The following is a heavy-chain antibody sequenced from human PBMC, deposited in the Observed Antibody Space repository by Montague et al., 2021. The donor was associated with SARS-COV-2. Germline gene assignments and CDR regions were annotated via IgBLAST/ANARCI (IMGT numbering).Heavy chain of an antibody. V-gene: IGHV4-39*01. J-gene: IGHJ3*01. D-gene: IGHD3-9*01. CDR1: GGSVSSCTYY. CDR3: GRHQPYDDLLIGNPFDV. CDR2: IYYSGKS. Sequence: SETLSLTCTVSGGSVSSCTYYWGWIRQPPGKGLEWIGSIYYSGKSDYNPSLKSRATIFVDTSKNQFSLQLSSVTAADTAVYYCGRHQPYDDLLIGNPFDVWGQGTMVTVSS.